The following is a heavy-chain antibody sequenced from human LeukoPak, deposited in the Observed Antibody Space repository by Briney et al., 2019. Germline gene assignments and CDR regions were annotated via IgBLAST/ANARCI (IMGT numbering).Heavy chain of an antibody. Sequence: PGGSLRLSCSASGFTVSSNYMSWVRQAPGKGLEWVGRIKSKTDGGTTDYAAPVKGRFTISRDDSKNTLYLQMNSLKTEDTAVYYCTTELVVPFDYWGQGTLVTVSS. D-gene: IGHD2-15*01. CDR3: TTELVVPFDY. J-gene: IGHJ4*02. CDR1: GFTVSSNY. V-gene: IGHV3-15*01. CDR2: IKSKTDGGTT.